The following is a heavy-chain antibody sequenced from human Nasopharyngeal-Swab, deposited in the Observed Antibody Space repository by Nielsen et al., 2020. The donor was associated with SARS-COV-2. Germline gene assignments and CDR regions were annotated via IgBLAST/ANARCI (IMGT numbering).Heavy chain of an antibody. Sequence: GGSLRLSCAASGFTFDDYAMHWVRQAPGKGLEWVSLISWDGGSTYYADSVKGRFTISRDNSKNSLYLQMNSLRAEDTVLYYCAKDTVLVDIVVVPAAMPDYWGQGTLVTVSS. CDR2: ISWDGGST. CDR3: AKDTVLVDIVVVPAAMPDY. CDR1: GFTFDDYA. J-gene: IGHJ4*02. D-gene: IGHD2-2*01. V-gene: IGHV3-43D*04.